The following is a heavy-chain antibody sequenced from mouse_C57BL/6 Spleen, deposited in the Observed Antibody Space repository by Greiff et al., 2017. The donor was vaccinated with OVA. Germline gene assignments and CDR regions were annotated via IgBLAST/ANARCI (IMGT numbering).Heavy chain of an antibody. CDR3: TRSELAPFAY. CDR1: GYTFTDYE. CDR2: IDPETGGT. J-gene: IGHJ3*01. V-gene: IGHV1-15*01. D-gene: IGHD4-1*01. Sequence: QVQLKQSGAELVRPGASVTLSCKASGYTFTDYEMHWVKQTPVHGLEWIGAIDPETGGTAYNQKFKGKAILTADKSSSTAYMELRSLTSEDSAVYYCTRSELAPFAYWGQGTLVTVSA.